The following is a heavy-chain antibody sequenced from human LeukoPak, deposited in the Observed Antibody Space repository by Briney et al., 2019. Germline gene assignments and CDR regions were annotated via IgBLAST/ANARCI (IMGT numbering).Heavy chain of an antibody. V-gene: IGHV1-18*04. Sequence: GASVKVSCKASGYTFTGYYVYWVRQAPGQGLEWMGWISAYNGNTNYAQKLQGRVTMTTDTSTSTAYMELRSLRSDDTAVYYCARDRAIAVAQDWGQGTLVTVSS. CDR3: ARDRAIAVAQD. J-gene: IGHJ4*02. CDR1: GYTFTGYY. D-gene: IGHD6-19*01. CDR2: ISAYNGNT.